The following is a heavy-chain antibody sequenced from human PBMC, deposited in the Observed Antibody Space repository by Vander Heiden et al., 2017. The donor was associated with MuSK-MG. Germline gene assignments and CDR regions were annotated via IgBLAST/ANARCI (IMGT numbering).Heavy chain of an antibody. CDR3: ARGHSSWYSAEYFQH. J-gene: IGHJ1*01. D-gene: IGHD6-13*01. CDR2: IWYDGSNK. Sequence: VQLVESGGGVVQPGRSLRLSCAAPGFTFRSYGMHWVRQAPGKGLEWVAVIWYDGSNKYYADSVKGRFTISRDNSKNTLYLQMNSLRAEDTAVYYCARGHSSWYSAEYFQHWGQGTLVTVSS. V-gene: IGHV3-33*01. CDR1: GFTFRSYG.